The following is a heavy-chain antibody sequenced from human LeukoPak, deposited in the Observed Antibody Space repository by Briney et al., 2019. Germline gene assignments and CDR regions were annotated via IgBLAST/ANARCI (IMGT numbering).Heavy chain of an antibody. V-gene: IGHV1-2*02. CDR1: GYSFTDYY. Sequence: ASVKVSCKTSGYSFTDYYMHWVRQAPGQGLEWMGWINPNSGGTNYAQKLQGSVTMTTDTSTSTAYMELRSLRSDDTAVYYCARDRDPMVRGSPNFDYWGQGTLVTVSS. J-gene: IGHJ4*02. CDR2: INPNSGGT. D-gene: IGHD3-10*01. CDR3: ARDRDPMVRGSPNFDY.